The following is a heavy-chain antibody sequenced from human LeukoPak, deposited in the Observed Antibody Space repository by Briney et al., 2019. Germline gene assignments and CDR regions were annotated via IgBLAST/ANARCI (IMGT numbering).Heavy chain of an antibody. Sequence: SETLSPTCAVYGGSFSGYYWSWIRQPPGKGLEWIGEINHSGSTNYNPSLKSRVTISVDTSKNQFSLKLSSVTAADTAVYYCARWRSTTIVVVPAASPYWFDPWGQGTLVTVSS. CDR1: GGSFSGYY. CDR3: ARWRSTTIVVVPAASPYWFDP. CDR2: INHSGST. D-gene: IGHD2-2*01. J-gene: IGHJ5*02. V-gene: IGHV4-34*01.